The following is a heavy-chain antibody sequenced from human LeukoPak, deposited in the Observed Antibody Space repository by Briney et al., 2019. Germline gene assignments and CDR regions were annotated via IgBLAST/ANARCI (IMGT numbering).Heavy chain of an antibody. CDR1: GGSISSDY. V-gene: IGHV4-4*07. CDR3: ARAVAAAGMVFGPDALDF. Sequence: SETLSLTCTVSGGSISSDYWNWIRQPAGKGLEWIGRIYGSGSTKYNPSLKSRVTMSVDTSKNQFSLKLSSVTAADTAVYYCARAVAAAGMVFGPDALDFWGQGTMVTVSS. J-gene: IGHJ3*01. D-gene: IGHD6-13*01. CDR2: IYGSGST.